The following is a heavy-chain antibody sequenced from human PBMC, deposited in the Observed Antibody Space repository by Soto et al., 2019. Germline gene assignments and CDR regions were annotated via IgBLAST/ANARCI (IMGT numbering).Heavy chain of an antibody. CDR2: ISGSGGST. CDR3: ARVVAATTYADY. Sequence: GGSLRLSCAASGFTLSSYAMSWVRQAPGKGLEWVSAISGSGGSTYYADSVKGRFTISRDNSKNTLYLQMNSLRAEDTAVYYCARVVAATTYADYWGQGTLVTVSS. D-gene: IGHD2-15*01. V-gene: IGHV3-23*01. CDR1: GFTLSSYA. J-gene: IGHJ4*02.